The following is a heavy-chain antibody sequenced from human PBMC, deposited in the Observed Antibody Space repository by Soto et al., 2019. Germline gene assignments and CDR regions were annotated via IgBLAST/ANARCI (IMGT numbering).Heavy chain of an antibody. V-gene: IGHV3-30*18. J-gene: IGHJ6*02. D-gene: IGHD2-2*02. CDR1: GFTFSSYG. CDR3: AKDLDIVVVPAAIPGGMDV. CDR2: ISYDGSNK. Sequence: ESGGGVVQPGRSLRLSCAASGFTFSSYGMHWVRQAPGKGLEWVAVISYDGSNKYYADSVKGRFTISRDNSKNTLYLQMNSLRAEDTAVYYCAKDLDIVVVPAAIPGGMDVWGQGTTVTVSS.